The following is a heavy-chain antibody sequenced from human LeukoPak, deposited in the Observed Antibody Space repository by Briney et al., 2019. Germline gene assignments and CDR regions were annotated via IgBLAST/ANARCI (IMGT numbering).Heavy chain of an antibody. CDR2: ISSSGSTI. CDR3: ASTTIFGPLDP. CDR1: GSTFSSYE. V-gene: IGHV3-48*03. Sequence: GGSLRLSCAASGSTFSSYEMNWVRQAPGKGLEWVSYISSSGSTIYYADSVKGRFTISRDNAKNSLYLQMNSLRAEDTAVYYCASTTIFGPLDPWGQGTLVTVSS. D-gene: IGHD3-3*01. J-gene: IGHJ5*02.